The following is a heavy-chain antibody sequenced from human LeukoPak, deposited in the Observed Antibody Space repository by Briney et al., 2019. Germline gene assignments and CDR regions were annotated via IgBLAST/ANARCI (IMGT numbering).Heavy chain of an antibody. D-gene: IGHD2-2*01. CDR1: GFTFSSYG. Sequence: PGGSLRLSCAASGFTFSSYGMHWVRQAPGKGLEWVSAISGSGGSTYYADSVKGRFTISRDNSKNTLYLQMNSLRAEDTAVYYCAKDSRIHSPYYFDYWGQGTLVTVSS. J-gene: IGHJ4*02. V-gene: IGHV3-23*01. CDR2: ISGSGGST. CDR3: AKDSRIHSPYYFDY.